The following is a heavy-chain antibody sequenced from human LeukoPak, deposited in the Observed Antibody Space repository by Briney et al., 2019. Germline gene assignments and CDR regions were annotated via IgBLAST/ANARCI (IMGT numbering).Heavy chain of an antibody. D-gene: IGHD2-2*02. J-gene: IGHJ4*02. CDR1: GYTFTGYY. Sequence: ASVKVSCKASGYTFTGYYMHWVRQAPGQGLEWMGWINPNSGGTNYAQKFQGRVTMTRDTSISTAYMELSRLRSDDTAVYYCARDADIVVVPAAIPSYWGQETLVTVSS. V-gene: IGHV1-2*02. CDR3: ARDADIVVVPAAIPSY. CDR2: INPNSGGT.